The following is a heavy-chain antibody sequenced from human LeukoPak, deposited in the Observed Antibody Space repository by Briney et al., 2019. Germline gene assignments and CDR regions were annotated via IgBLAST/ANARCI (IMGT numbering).Heavy chain of an antibody. CDR1: GYTFTSYG. V-gene: IGHV1-18*01. CDR2: ISAYNGNT. D-gene: IGHD3-3*01. J-gene: IGHJ6*02. Sequence: ASVKVSCKASGYTFTSYGISWVRQAPGQGLEWMGWISAYNGNTNYAQKLQGRVTMTTDTSTSTAYMELRSLRSDDTAVYYCARFTIFGVVTPTDYYYYGMDVWGQGTTVTVS. CDR3: ARFTIFGVVTPTDYYYYGMDV.